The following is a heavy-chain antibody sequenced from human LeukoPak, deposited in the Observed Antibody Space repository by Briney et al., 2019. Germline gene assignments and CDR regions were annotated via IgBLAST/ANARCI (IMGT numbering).Heavy chain of an antibody. J-gene: IGHJ3*02. CDR2: IYHSGST. CDR3: AREVRQGAFDI. Sequence: SETLSLTCTVSGYSISSGYYWGWIRQPPGKGLEWIGSIYHSGSTYYNPSLKSRVTISVDTSKNQFSLKLSSVTAADTAVYYCAREVRQGAFDIWGQGTMVTVSS. CDR1: GYSISSGYY. V-gene: IGHV4-38-2*02.